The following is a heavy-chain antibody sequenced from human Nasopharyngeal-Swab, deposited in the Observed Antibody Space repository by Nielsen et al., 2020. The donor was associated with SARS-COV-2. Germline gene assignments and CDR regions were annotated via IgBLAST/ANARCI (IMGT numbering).Heavy chain of an antibody. V-gene: IGHV3-23*01. Sequence: GESLKISCSASGFIFKNYVMNWVRQAPGRGLEWVSAISGADDSTKYADSVKGRFTISRDNAKNSLYLQMNSLRAEDTAVYYCARDQWFSYYDRYAVGYYYYGMDVWGQGTTVTVSS. CDR2: ISGADDST. CDR1: GFIFKNYV. CDR3: ARDQWFSYYDRYAVGYYYYGMDV. J-gene: IGHJ6*02. D-gene: IGHD3-22*01.